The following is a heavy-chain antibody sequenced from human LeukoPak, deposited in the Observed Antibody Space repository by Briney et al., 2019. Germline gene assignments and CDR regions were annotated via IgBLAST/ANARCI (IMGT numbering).Heavy chain of an antibody. Sequence: ASVKVSCKASGYTFTGYYMHWVRQAPGQGLVWMGWINPNSGGTRYTQKFQGRVTLTRDTSISTAYMELSRLTSDDTAVYYCARVTQYGSSQGDYWGQGTLVTVSS. D-gene: IGHD2-2*03. J-gene: IGHJ4*02. V-gene: IGHV1-2*02. CDR2: INPNSGGT. CDR1: GYTFTGYY. CDR3: ARVTQYGSSQGDY.